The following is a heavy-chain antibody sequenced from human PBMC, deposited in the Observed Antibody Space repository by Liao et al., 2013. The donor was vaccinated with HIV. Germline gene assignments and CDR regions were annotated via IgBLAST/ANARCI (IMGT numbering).Heavy chain of an antibody. CDR3: ASAGIAAAGSDAFDI. Sequence: QVQLQESGPGLVKPSETLSLTCTVSGGSISSYYWSWIRQPPGKGLEWIGYIYYSGSTNYNPSLKSRVTISVDTSKNQFSLKLSSVTAADTAVYYCASAGIAAAGSDAFDIWGQGTMVTVSS. J-gene: IGHJ3*02. CDR2: IYYSGST. V-gene: IGHV4-59*01. D-gene: IGHD6-13*01. CDR1: GGSISSYY.